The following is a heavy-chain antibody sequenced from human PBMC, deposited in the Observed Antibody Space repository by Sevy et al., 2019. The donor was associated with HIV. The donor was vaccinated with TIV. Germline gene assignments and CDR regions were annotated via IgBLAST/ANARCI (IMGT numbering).Heavy chain of an antibody. CDR2: ITDSGGST. CDR3: AKESSGELLCSGEPPYYCDY. J-gene: IGHJ4*02. V-gene: IGHV3-23*01. Sequence: GGSLRLSCAASGFTFSNYAMTWVRQAPGKGLEWVSSITDSGGSTYYADSVKGRFTISRDNSKNTLDLQMSSLRADDTAVYYCAKESSGELLCSGEPPYYCDYWGQGTLVTVSS. CDR1: GFTFSNYA. D-gene: IGHD3-10*01.